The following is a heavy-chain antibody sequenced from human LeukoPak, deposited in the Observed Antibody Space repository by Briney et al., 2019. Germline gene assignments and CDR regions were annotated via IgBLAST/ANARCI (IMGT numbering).Heavy chain of an antibody. V-gene: IGHV3-33*01. CDR2: IWYDGSNK. D-gene: IGHD5-24*01. CDR1: GFTFSSYG. CDR3: ARDLGMATSSPLDH. Sequence: GRSLRLSCAASGFTFSSYGMHWVRQAPGKGLEWVAVIWYDGSNKYYADSVKGRFTISRDNSKNRLYLQMNSLRAEDTAVYYCARDLGMATSSPLDHWGQGTLVTVSS. J-gene: IGHJ4*02.